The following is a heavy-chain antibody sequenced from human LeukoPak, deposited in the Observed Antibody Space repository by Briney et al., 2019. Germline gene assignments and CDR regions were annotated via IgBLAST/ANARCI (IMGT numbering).Heavy chain of an antibody. D-gene: IGHD6-19*01. Sequence: GGSLRLSCAASGFTFSSYAMSWVRQAPGKGLEWVSAISGSGGSTYYADSVKGRFTISRDTSKNTLYLQMNSLRAEDTAVYYCASGYSSGWYYFDYWGQGTLVTVSS. CDR2: ISGSGGST. J-gene: IGHJ4*02. CDR1: GFTFSSYA. CDR3: ASGYSSGWYYFDY. V-gene: IGHV3-23*01.